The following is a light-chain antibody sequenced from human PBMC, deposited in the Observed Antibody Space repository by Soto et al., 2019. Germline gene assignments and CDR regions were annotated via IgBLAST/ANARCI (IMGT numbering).Light chain of an antibody. CDR1: SRDVGAYDY. CDR2: YVD. CDR3: CSYADGSIYF. V-gene: IGLV2-14*03. Sequence: QSVLTQPASVSGSPGQSITIACTGTSRDVGAYDYVSWYLQYPDKAPQLLIYYVDHRPSGVSSRFSGSKSGNTASLTISALQAEDEGDYYCCSYADGSIYFFGTGTKVTVL. J-gene: IGLJ1*01.